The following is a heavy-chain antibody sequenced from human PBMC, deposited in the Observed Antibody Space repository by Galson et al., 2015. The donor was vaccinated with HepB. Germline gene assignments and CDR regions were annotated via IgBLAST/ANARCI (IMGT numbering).Heavy chain of an antibody. CDR1: GGTFSSYT. D-gene: IGHD6-19*01. V-gene: IGHV1-69*02. Sequence: SVKVSCKASGGTFSSYTISWVRQAPGQGLEWMGRIIPILGIANYAQKFQGRVTITADKSTSTAYMELSSLRSEDTAVYYCARGLGPIAVVPAEYFQHWGQGTLVTVSS. CDR3: ARGLGPIAVVPAEYFQH. J-gene: IGHJ1*01. CDR2: IIPILGIA.